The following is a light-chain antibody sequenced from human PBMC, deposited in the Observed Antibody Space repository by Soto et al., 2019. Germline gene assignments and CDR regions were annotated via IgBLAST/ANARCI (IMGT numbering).Light chain of an antibody. CDR3: LLSYSGARGV. Sequence: QAVVTQEPSLTVSPGGTVTLTCGSSTGAVTSGHYPYWFQQKPGQAPRTLIYDTNNKHSRTPARFSGSLLGGKAALTLSGAQPEDEADYYCLLSYSGARGVFGGGTKVTVL. V-gene: IGLV7-46*01. CDR1: TGAVTSGHY. J-gene: IGLJ3*02. CDR2: DTN.